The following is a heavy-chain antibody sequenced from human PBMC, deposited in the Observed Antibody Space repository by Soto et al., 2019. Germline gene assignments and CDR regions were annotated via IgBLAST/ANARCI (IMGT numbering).Heavy chain of an antibody. V-gene: IGHV1-18*04. D-gene: IGHD3-10*01. CDR3: ARARREFGEIFVRYVY. CDR2: ISAYNGNN. Sequence: QVHLVQSGPEVKKPGASVKVSCQASGYIFSSHGISWVRQAPGQGLEWLGWISAYNGNNKYAEKVQDRVTMTTDTSANKAYMELRSLTSDDTAVYYCARARREFGEIFVRYVYWGQGTLVTVSS. CDR1: GYIFSSHG. J-gene: IGHJ4*02.